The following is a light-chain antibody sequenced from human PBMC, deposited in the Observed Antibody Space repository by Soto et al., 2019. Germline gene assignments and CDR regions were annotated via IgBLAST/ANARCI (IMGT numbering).Light chain of an antibody. CDR2: VAS. V-gene: IGKV1-39*01. CDR1: QYISTY. Sequence: DIQMTHSPSSLSASVLYSLTITCRASQYISTYLNWYQQKPGKAPKLLIYVASNLQSGVPSRFSGSGSGTDFTLTISSLQPEDIATYYCQESYSTSFGQGTKVDIK. CDR3: QESYSTS. J-gene: IGKJ1*01.